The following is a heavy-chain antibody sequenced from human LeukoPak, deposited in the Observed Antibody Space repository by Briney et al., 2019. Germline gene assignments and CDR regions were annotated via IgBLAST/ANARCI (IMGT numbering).Heavy chain of an antibody. CDR2: ISFDGTTK. J-gene: IGHJ4*02. D-gene: IGHD6-13*01. CDR3: AREGLYSSSPYFDY. V-gene: IGHV3-30-3*01. CDR1: GFTFGDYT. Sequence: GRSLRLSCAASGFTFGDYTMHWVRQAPGKGLEWVAVISFDGTTKYYADSVKGRFTISRDNSKNTLFLLMNNLRAEDTAVYYCAREGLYSSSPYFDYWGQGTLVTVSS.